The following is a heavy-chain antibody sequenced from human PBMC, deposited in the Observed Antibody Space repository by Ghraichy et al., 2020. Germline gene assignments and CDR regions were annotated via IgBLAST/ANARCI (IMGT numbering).Heavy chain of an antibody. CDR3: ARDFKVKTWGYVPYDMDV. CDR2: ISSSGTYI. Sequence: GGSLRLSCAASGFSFNGYSMNWVRQAPWKGLEWVSSISSSGTYIYYAVSVKGRFTISRDNAKNSLFLQMNSLRAEDTAVYYCARDFKVKTWGYVPYDMDVWGQGTTVTVSS. V-gene: IGHV3-21*01. CDR1: GFSFNGYS. J-gene: IGHJ6*02. D-gene: IGHD3-10*02.